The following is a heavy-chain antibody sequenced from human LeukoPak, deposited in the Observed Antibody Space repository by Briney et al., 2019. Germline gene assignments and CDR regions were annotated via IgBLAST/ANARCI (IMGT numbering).Heavy chain of an antibody. CDR2: IYTGGST. V-gene: IGHV4-4*07. Sequence: PSETLSLTCTVSGGSINSYFWIWIRQPAGKGLEWIGRIYTGGSTNYNPSLKSRVTMSVDTSKNQSSLKLNSVTAADTAVYYCARQEGGIVGPYWGQGTLVTVSS. D-gene: IGHD1-26*01. CDR1: GGSINSYF. CDR3: ARQEGGIVGPY. J-gene: IGHJ4*02.